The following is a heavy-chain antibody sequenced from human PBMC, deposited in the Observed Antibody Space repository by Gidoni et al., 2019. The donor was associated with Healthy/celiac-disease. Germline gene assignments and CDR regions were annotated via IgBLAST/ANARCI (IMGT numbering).Heavy chain of an antibody. CDR3: TTDVTPYDILTGYDNWFDP. CDR1: FTFSNAW. CDR2: IKSKTDGGTT. D-gene: IGHD3-9*01. V-gene: IGHV3-15*01. Sequence: FTFSNAWMSWVRQAPGKGLEWVGRIKSKTDGGTTDYAAPVKGRFTISRDDSKNTLYLQMNSLKTEDTAVYYCTTDVTPYDILTGYDNWFDPWGQGTLVTVSS. J-gene: IGHJ5*02.